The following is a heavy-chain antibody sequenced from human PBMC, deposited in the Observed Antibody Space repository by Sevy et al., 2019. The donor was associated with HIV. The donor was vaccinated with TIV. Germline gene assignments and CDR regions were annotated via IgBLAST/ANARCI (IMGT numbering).Heavy chain of an antibody. CDR1: GYTLTKLS. J-gene: IGHJ5*02. Sequence: ASVKVSCKVSGYTLTKLSIHWVRQAPGKGLEWMGDFDPQDGETIYAEGFQGRLPMTVDTSTDTAYMELSSLTSEDTAVYYCATVGLRYYSGASSYQGDWFDPWGQGTLVTVSS. V-gene: IGHV1-24*01. CDR2: FDPQDGET. D-gene: IGHD2-15*01. CDR3: ATVGLRYYSGASSYQGDWFDP.